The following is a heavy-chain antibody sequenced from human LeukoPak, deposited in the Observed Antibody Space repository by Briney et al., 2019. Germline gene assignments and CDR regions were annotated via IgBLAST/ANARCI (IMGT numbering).Heavy chain of an antibody. CDR1: GFTFDDYG. CDR2: VHWNGDSI. D-gene: IGHD1-26*01. J-gene: IGHJ4*02. CDR3: ARDRPDGGAGATAIGY. Sequence: GGPLRLSCAASGFTFDDYGMSWVRQGPGKGLEWVSGVHWNGDSIGYADSVKGRFTISRDNAKNSLYLQMNSLRVEDTAFYYCARDRPDGGAGATAIGYWGQGTLVTVSS. V-gene: IGHV3-20*04.